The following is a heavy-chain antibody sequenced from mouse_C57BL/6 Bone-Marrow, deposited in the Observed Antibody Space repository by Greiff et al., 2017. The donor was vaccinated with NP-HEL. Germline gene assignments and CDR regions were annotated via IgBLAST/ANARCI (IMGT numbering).Heavy chain of an antibody. Sequence: QVQLQQPGAELVRPGTSVKLSCKASGYTFTSYWMHWVKQRPGQGLEWIGVIDPSDSYTNYKQKFKGKATLTVDTSSSTAYMQLSSLTSEDSAVYYCARKNYYGSSFWYFDVWGTGTTVTVSS. D-gene: IGHD1-1*01. V-gene: IGHV1-59*01. J-gene: IGHJ1*03. CDR1: GYTFTSYW. CDR2: IDPSDSYT. CDR3: ARKNYYGSSFWYFDV.